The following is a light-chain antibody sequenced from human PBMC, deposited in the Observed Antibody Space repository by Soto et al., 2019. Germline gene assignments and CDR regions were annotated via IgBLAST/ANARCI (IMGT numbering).Light chain of an antibody. Sequence: QSVLTQPRSVSGSPGQSVTISCTGTSSDVGNYNYVSWYRQHPGKAPKLMIFDVAQRPSGVPDRFSGSKSGNTASLTISGLQAEDEADYYCCSYAGSYTWVFGGGTKLTFL. CDR1: SSDVGNYNY. V-gene: IGLV2-11*01. J-gene: IGLJ3*02. CDR3: CSYAGSYTWV. CDR2: DVA.